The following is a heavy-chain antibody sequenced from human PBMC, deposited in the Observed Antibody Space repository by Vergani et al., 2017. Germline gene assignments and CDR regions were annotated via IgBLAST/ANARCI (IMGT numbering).Heavy chain of an antibody. CDR2: ISAYNGNT. CDR3: ARVPIFGGWCLPT. V-gene: IGHV1-18*01. D-gene: IGHD3-16*01. CDR1: GYTFTSYG. Sequence: QVQLVQSGAEVKKPGASVNVSCKASGYTFTSYGISWVRQAPGQGLEWMGWISAYNGNTNYAQRRHGRVAMTTDTSTSTAYMELRSLRSDDTAVYYRARVPIFGGWCLPTWGQGTLVTVSS. J-gene: IGHJ5*02.